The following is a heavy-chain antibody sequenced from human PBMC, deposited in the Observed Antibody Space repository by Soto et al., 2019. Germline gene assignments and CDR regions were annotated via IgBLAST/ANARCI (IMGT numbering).Heavy chain of an antibody. CDR3: AQGVVSYGSGAFYDPMDG. CDR2: SSESGGKT. D-gene: IGHD5-18*01. V-gene: IGHV3-23*01. Sequence: PXVSLRLSCAACRFRFSRYAMNWFRQAPGKGLEWVSASSESGGKTYYADSVRGRFTISRDNSKNPLFLQINSLRAEDTAVYYCAQGVVSYGSGAFYDPMDGCGQQTTVTVSS. CDR1: RFRFSRYA. J-gene: IGHJ6*02.